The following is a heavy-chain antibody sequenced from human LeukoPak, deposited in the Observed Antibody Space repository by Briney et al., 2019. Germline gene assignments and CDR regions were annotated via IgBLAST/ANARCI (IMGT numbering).Heavy chain of an antibody. D-gene: IGHD1-14*01. CDR3: ARADNRYYYGMDV. Sequence: GESLKISCKGSGYNFTNYWIAWVRQMPGKGLEYMGIIYPGDSDTRYSPSFQGQVTISADKSTNTAYLQWSGPKASDTAMYYCARADNRYYYGMDVWGQGTTVTVSS. CDR1: GYNFTNYW. V-gene: IGHV5-51*01. J-gene: IGHJ6*02. CDR2: IYPGDSDT.